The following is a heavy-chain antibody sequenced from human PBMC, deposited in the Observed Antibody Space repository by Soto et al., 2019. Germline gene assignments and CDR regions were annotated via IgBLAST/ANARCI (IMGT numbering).Heavy chain of an antibody. CDR2: ISAYNGNT. Sequence: ASVKVSCKASGYTFTSYGISWVRQAPGQGLEWMGWISAYNGNTNYAQKLQGRVTMTTDTSTSTAYMELRSLRSDDTAVYYCARDRPAIPAAMTHYYYGMEVWGQGTTVTVSS. CDR1: GYTFTSYG. V-gene: IGHV1-18*01. CDR3: ARDRPAIPAAMTHYYYGMEV. D-gene: IGHD2-2*01. J-gene: IGHJ6*02.